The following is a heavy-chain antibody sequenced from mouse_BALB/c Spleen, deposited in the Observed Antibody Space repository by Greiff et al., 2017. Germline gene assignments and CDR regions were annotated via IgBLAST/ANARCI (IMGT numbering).Heavy chain of an antibody. CDR2: ISSGGST. Sequence: EVKVVESGGGLVKPGGSLKLSCAASGFTFSSYAMSWVRQTPEKRLEWVASISSGGSTYYPDSVKGRFTISRDNARNILYLQMSSLRSEDTAMYYCARGGSTMITTNWFAYWGQGTLVTVSA. J-gene: IGHJ3*01. CDR1: GFTFSSYA. D-gene: IGHD2-4*01. V-gene: IGHV5-6-5*01. CDR3: ARGGSTMITTNWFAY.